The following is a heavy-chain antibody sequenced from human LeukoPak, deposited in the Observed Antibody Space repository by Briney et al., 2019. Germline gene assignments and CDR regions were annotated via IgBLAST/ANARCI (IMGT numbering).Heavy chain of an antibody. CDR3: AHRELLRGYFDI. J-gene: IGHJ3*02. V-gene: IGHV2-5*02. CDR1: GLSLSTSGVD. D-gene: IGHD5-12*01. CDR2: IYWDDDK. Sequence: SGPTLVKPTQTLTPTCTFSGLSLSTSGVDVGWIRQPPGKALEWLALIYWDDDKRYSPSLKSRLTITKDTSKNQVVLTMTNMDPVDTAPYYCAHRELLRGYFDIWGQGTMVTVSS.